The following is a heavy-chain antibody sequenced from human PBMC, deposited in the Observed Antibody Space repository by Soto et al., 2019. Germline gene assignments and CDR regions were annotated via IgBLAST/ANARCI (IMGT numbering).Heavy chain of an antibody. D-gene: IGHD2-15*01. V-gene: IGHV1-46*02. CDR3: ANRISSDMDD. Sequence: QFQLVQSGAEVKEPGASVKVSCKASGYTFNNHYIHWVRQAPGQGLEWMGRIHPSGGGTTYAQKFEGRVILTRDTSTTTFYMELSSMTSEDTAIYYCANRISSDMDDCGPGTTVTVS. J-gene: IGHJ6*02. CDR2: IHPSGGGT. CDR1: GYTFNNHY.